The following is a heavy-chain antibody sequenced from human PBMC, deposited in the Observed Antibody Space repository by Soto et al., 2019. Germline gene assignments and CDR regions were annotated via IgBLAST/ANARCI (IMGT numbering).Heavy chain of an antibody. CDR3: AQRSEIYPGFDS. Sequence: PGGSLRLSCAASGFSFSRYAVSWVRQAPGKGLEWVSAIGDSGGDTYYADSVKGRFTISRDNSKNTLYLQMISLRAEDTAVYYCAQRSEIYPGFDSWGQGSLVTVSS. V-gene: IGHV3-23*01. CDR2: IGDSGGDT. J-gene: IGHJ4*02. CDR1: GFSFSRYA.